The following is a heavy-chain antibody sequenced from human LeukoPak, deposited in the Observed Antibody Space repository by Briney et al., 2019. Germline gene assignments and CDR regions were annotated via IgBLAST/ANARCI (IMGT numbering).Heavy chain of an antibody. Sequence: GGSLRLSCAASGFTFSSYAMHWVRQAPGKGVEYVSAISSNGGSTYYANSVKGRFTISRDNSKNTLYLQMGSLRAEDMAVYYCAKGRGGYQKDVWGKGTKGTGSS. CDR2: ISSNGGST. V-gene: IGHV3-64*01. CDR1: GFTFSSYA. D-gene: IGHD2-2*01. CDR3: AKGRGGYQKDV. J-gene: IGHJ6*03.